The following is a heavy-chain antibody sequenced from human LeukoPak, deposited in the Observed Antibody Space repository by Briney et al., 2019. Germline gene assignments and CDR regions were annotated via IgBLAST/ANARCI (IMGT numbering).Heavy chain of an antibody. CDR3: ARDAPAVWSGYYTMRGYYGIDV. J-gene: IGHJ6*02. D-gene: IGHD3-3*01. CDR1: GYTFTSYG. CDR2: ISAYNGNT. V-gene: IGHV1-18*01. Sequence: ASVKVSCKASGYTFTSYGISWVRQAPGQGLEGMGWISAYNGNTNYAQKLQGRVTMTTDTSTSTAYMELRSLRSDDTAVYYCARDAPAVWSGYYTMRGYYGIDVWGQGTTVTVSS.